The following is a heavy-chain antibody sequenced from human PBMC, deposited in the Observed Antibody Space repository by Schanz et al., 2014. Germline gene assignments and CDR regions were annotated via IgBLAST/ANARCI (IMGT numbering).Heavy chain of an antibody. Sequence: QVQLQESGPGLVKPSQTLSLTCTVSGGSIRSGTYYWSWIRQPAGKALEWVGRVFPNGITNYNPSPKSRVPIPLDTSNNQFSLPLTSLTAADTAVYYCARDTTWRLDLWGRGTLVTVSS. CDR2: VFPNGIT. V-gene: IGHV4-61*02. CDR1: GGSIRSGTYY. D-gene: IGHD1-1*01. CDR3: ARDTTWRLDL. J-gene: IGHJ2*01.